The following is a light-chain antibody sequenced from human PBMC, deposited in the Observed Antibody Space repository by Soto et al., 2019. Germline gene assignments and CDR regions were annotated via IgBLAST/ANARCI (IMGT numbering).Light chain of an antibody. CDR3: AAWDDSLSGLYV. J-gene: IGLJ1*01. V-gene: IGLV2-11*01. CDR2: DVS. CDR1: SSDVGTYNY. Sequence: QSVLTQPRSVSGSPGQSVTISCTGTSSDVGTYNYVSWFQQYPGKAPKVMISDVSKRPSGVPDRFSGSKSGNTASLTISGLQAEDEADYYCAAWDDSLSGLYVFGTGTKLTVL.